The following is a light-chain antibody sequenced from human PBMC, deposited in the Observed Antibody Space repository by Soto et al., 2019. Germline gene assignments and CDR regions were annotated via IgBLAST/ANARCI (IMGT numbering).Light chain of an antibody. CDR2: EVS. V-gene: IGLV2-14*01. J-gene: IGLJ2*01. Sequence: QSALTQPASVSGSPGQSITISCTGTSSDVGGYNYVSWYQQHPGKAPKLMIYEVSNRPSGVSNRFSGSKSGNTASLTISGLQAEDEADYYCSSYPSSRTGVFGGGTKLTVL. CDR3: SSYPSSRTGV. CDR1: SSDVGGYNY.